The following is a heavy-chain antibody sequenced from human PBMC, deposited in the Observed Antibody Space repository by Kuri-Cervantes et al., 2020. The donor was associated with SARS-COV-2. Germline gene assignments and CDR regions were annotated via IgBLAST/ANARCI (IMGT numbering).Heavy chain of an antibody. Sequence: GGSLRLSCAVSGLTVFSHAWINWVRQPPGRGLEWVGRIIRGGTTDYAAPVKDRFIISRDDSKNTFYLQMNGLKTEDTAVYYCAHITEPTTFGMGDWGQGTTVTVSS. CDR1: GLTVFSHAW. J-gene: IGHJ6*02. CDR2: IIRGGTT. V-gene: IGHV3-15*07. D-gene: IGHD3-16*01. CDR3: AHITEPTTFGMGD.